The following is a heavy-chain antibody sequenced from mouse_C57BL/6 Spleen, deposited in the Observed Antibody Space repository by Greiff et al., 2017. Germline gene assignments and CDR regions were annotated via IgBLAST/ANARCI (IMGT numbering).Heavy chain of an antibody. CDR2: IHPNSGST. Sequence: VKLMESGAELVKPGASVKLSCKASGYTFTSYWMHWVKQRPRQGREWIGMIHPNSGSTNYNEKFKSKATLTVDKSSSTAYMQLSSLTSEDAAVYYCARPGGRGWYFDVWGTGTTVTVSS. CDR1: GYTFTSYW. D-gene: IGHD3-3*01. V-gene: IGHV1-64*01. CDR3: ARPGGRGWYFDV. J-gene: IGHJ1*03.